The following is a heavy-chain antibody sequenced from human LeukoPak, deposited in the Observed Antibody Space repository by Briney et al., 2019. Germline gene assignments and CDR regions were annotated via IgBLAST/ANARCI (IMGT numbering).Heavy chain of an antibody. CDR1: GVSISSYY. V-gene: IGHV4-59*08. D-gene: IGHD3-10*01. J-gene: IGHJ4*02. CDR2: IYYNGST. CDR3: ARLFYYGSGSYRIYYFDY. Sequence: SETLSLTCTVSGVSISSYYWSWIRQPPGKGLEWIGYIYYNGSTNYNPSLKSRVTTSVDTSKNQFSLKLSSVTAADTAVYYCARLFYYGSGSYRIYYFDYWGQGTLITVSS.